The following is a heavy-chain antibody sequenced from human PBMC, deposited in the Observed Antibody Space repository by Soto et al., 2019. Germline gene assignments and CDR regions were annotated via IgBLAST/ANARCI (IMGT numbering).Heavy chain of an antibody. D-gene: IGHD3-10*01. CDR3: ARATYYYGSGSDRVRPYNCFDP. J-gene: IGHJ5*02. V-gene: IGHV4-34*01. CDR2: INHSGST. Sequence: SETLSLTCAVYGGSFSGYYWSWIRQPPGKGLEWIGEINHSGSTNYNPSLKSRVTISVDTSKNQFSLKLSSVTAADTAVYYCARATYYYGSGSDRVRPYNCFDPWGQGILVTVSS. CDR1: GGSFSGYY.